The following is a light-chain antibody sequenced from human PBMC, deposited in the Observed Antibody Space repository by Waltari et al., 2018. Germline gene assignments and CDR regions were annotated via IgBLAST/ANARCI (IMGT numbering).Light chain of an antibody. V-gene: IGKV2-40*01. CDR3: MQGIEYPWT. Sequence: DILMTQTPLSLPVTLGEPASISCRSSQSVLDSDDGNTYLDWYLQKPGQSPQLLIYEVSNRASGVPVRFSGSGSDTDFTLKISRVEAEDVGVYYCMQGIEYPWTFGQGTKVEIK. CDR2: EVS. CDR1: QSVLDSDDGNTY. J-gene: IGKJ1*01.